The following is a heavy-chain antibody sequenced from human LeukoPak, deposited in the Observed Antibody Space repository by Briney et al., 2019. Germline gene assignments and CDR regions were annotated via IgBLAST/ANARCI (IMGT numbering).Heavy chain of an antibody. V-gene: IGHV1-69*05. Sequence: RASVKVSCKASGGTFSSYAISWVRQAPGQGLEWMGGIIPIFGTANYVQKFQGRVTITTDESTSTAYMELSSLRSEDTAVYYCARGAGATDFDYWGQGTLVTVSS. CDR2: IIPIFGTA. CDR1: GGTFSSYA. D-gene: IGHD1-26*01. CDR3: ARGAGATDFDY. J-gene: IGHJ4*02.